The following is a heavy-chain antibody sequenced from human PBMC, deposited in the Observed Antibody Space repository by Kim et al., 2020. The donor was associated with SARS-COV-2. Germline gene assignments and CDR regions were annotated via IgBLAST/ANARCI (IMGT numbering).Heavy chain of an antibody. V-gene: IGHV4-59*01. J-gene: IGHJ6*02. Sequence: SETLSLTCTVSGGSISSYYWSWIRQPPGKGLEWIGYIYYSGSTNYNPPLKSRVTISVDTSKNQFSLKLSSVTAADTAVYYCARVTFSSSWYNYYYYGMDVWGQGTTVTVSS. CDR3: ARVTFSSSWYNYYYYGMDV. CDR1: GGSISSYY. CDR2: IYYSGST. D-gene: IGHD6-13*01.